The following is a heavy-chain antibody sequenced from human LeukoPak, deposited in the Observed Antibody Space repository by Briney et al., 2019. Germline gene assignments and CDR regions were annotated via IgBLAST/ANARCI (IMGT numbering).Heavy chain of an antibody. V-gene: IGHV3-23*01. J-gene: IGHJ4*02. CDR1: GFTFSSYG. CDR2: LSGSGGST. D-gene: IGHD6-19*01. CDR3: ARPIAVAAATDY. Sequence: GGSLRLSCAASGFTFSSYGMSWVRQTPGKGLEWVSSLSGSGGSTYYADSVKGRFTISRDNAKNMLYLQMNSLRAEDTAVYYCARPIAVAAATDYWGQGTLVTVSS.